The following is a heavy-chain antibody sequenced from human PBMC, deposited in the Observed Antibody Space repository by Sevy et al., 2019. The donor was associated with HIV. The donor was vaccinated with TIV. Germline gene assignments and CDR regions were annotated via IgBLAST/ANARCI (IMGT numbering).Heavy chain of an antibody. CDR2: LNPGNGNT. V-gene: IGHV1-3*01. Sequence: ASVKVSCKASGYTFNTFTIHWLRQAPGQSLVWMGWLNPGNGNTKSAQHFRGRVTITRDTSARTAYLELTGLTSEDTAVYFCARDHYARRGFDYWGQGTLITVSS. CDR1: GYTFNTFT. CDR3: ARDHYARRGFDY. D-gene: IGHD3-16*01. J-gene: IGHJ4*02.